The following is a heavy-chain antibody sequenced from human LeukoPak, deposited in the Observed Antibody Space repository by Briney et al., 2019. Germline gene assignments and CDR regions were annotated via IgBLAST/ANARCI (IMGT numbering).Heavy chain of an antibody. CDR3: ARDLPDY. J-gene: IGHJ4*02. CDR2: IKPDGGEK. CDR1: GFTFSSYM. V-gene: IGHV3-7*03. Sequence: PGESLRLSCAASGFTFSSYMMTWVRQAPGKGLEWVANIKPDGGEKFYVDSVEGRFTISRDNAKNSVYLQMSSLRAEDMAVYYCARDLPDYWGQGTLVTVSS.